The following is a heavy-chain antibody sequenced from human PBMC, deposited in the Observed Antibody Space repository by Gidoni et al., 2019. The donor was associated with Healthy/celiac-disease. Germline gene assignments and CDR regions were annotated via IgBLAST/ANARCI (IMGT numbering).Heavy chain of an antibody. D-gene: IGHD3-22*01. J-gene: IGHJ6*02. CDR1: GGSISSSSSY. CDR3: ARDSSGYATYYYYYYGMDV. Sequence: QLQLQASGPGLVKPSETLSLTCTVSGGSISSSSSYWGWIRQPPGKGLEWIGSIYYSGSTYYNPSLKSRVTISVDTSKNQFSLKLSSVTAADTAVYYCARDSSGYATYYYYYYGMDVWGQGTTVTVSS. V-gene: IGHV4-39*02. CDR2: IYYSGST.